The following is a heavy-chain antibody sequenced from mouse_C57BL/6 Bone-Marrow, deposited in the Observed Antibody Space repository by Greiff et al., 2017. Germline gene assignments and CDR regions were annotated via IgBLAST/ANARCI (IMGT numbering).Heavy chain of an antibody. V-gene: IGHV14-2*01. J-gene: IGHJ1*03. Sequence: EVQLQQSGAELVRPGASVKLSCTASGFNIKDDYMHWVKQRTEQGLEWIGRIDPEDGETKYAPKFQGKATITADTSSNTAYLQLSSLTSEDTAVYYCARLVITTVVATDCYFEVWGTGTTVTVSS. CDR1: GFNIKDDY. CDR3: ARLVITTVVATDCYFEV. CDR2: IDPEDGET. D-gene: IGHD1-1*01.